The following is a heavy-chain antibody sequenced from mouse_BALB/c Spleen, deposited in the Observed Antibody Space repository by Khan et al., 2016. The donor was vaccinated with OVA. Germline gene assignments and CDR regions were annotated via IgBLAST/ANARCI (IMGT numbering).Heavy chain of an antibody. CDR2: IIPSNDYT. Sequence: QVQLQQSGAELTRPGASVKMSCKASGYTFTTYTIHWVKQRPGQGLEWIGYIIPSNDYTNYNQTFKDRATLTADKSSSTAYMQLSSLTSEDSAVYYCVREGAYYRSDGWFAYWGQGTLVTGSA. D-gene: IGHD2-14*01. CDR1: GYTFTTYT. CDR3: VREGAYYRSDGWFAY. J-gene: IGHJ3*01. V-gene: IGHV1-4*01.